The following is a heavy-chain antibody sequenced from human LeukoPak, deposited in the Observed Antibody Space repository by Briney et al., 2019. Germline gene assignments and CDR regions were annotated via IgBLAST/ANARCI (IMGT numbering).Heavy chain of an antibody. Sequence: GGSLRLSCAASGFTVSDNYMSWVRQAPGKGLEWVSLIYSAGSTYYADSVTGRFTISRDNSKNTLFFQMNSLRAEDTAVYYCARRGDGGRSFDYWGQGTLVTVSS. V-gene: IGHV3-53*01. CDR1: GFTVSDNY. CDR3: ARRGDGGRSFDY. D-gene: IGHD4-23*01. CDR2: IYSAGST. J-gene: IGHJ4*02.